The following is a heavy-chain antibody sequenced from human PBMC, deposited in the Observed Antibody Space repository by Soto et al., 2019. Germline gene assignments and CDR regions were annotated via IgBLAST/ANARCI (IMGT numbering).Heavy chain of an antibody. CDR2: ISYDGSNK. CDR3: AKPLYYYDSSGYCPFVY. V-gene: IGHV3-30*18. D-gene: IGHD3-22*01. J-gene: IGHJ4*02. Sequence: GGSLRLCCSASGFTFSDYYMRWVRQAPGKGLEWVAVISYDGSNKYYADSVKGRFTISRDNSKNTLYLQMNSLRAEDTAVYYCAKPLYYYDSSGYCPFVYWGQGTLVTVSS. CDR1: GFTFSDYY.